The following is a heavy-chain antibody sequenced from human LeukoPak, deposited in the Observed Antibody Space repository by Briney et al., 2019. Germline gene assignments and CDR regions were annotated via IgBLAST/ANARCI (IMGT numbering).Heavy chain of an antibody. V-gene: IGHV1-2*02. Sequence: ASVKVSCKASGYTFTGYYMHWVRQAPGQGLEWMGWINPNSGGTNYAQRFQGRVTMTRDTSISTAYMELSRLTSDDTAVYYCASPVVGVTRGPPDFWGQGTLVTVSS. J-gene: IGHJ4*02. CDR2: INPNSGGT. CDR1: GYTFTGYY. CDR3: ASPVVGVTRGPPDF. D-gene: IGHD1-26*01.